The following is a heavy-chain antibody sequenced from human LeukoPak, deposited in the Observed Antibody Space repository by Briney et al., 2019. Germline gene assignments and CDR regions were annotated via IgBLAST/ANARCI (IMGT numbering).Heavy chain of an antibody. Sequence: SSETLSLTCSVSGDSFSSGSYYWSWIRQHPGKGLEWIGFISYSGSAHYNPSLKSRVTISLDTSKNQVSLKLSSVTAADTAVYYCARVGSVWYWLYPWGQGTLVTVSS. CDR2: ISYSGSA. J-gene: IGHJ5*02. CDR3: ARVGSVWYWLYP. V-gene: IGHV4-31*03. CDR1: GDSFSSGSYY. D-gene: IGHD6-13*01.